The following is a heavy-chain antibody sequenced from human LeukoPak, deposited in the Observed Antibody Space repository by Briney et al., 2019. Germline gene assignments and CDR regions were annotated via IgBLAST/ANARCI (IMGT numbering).Heavy chain of an antibody. CDR2: MYHSGST. J-gene: IGHJ4*02. V-gene: IGHV4-38-2*02. Sequence: SETLSLTCAVSGYSISSGYYWGWLRQPPGKGLEWIGSMYHSGSTYYNPSLESRVTMSVDTSKNQFSLKLSSVTAADTAVYYCARDALILDYWGQGTLVTVSS. D-gene: IGHD2-8*01. CDR3: ARDALILDY. CDR1: GYSISSGYY.